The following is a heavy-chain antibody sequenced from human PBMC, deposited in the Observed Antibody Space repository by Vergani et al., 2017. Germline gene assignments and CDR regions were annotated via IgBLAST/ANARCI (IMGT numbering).Heavy chain of an antibody. CDR2: IYYSGST. V-gene: IGHV4-59*11. Sequence: QVQLQESGPGLVKPSETLSLTCTVSGVSISSHYWSWIRQPPGKGLEWIGYIYYSGSTNYNPSLKSRVTISVDTSKNQFSLKLSSVTAADTAVYYCARTGYSSGWPPYYFDYWGQGTLVTVSS. CDR3: ARTGYSSGWPPYYFDY. J-gene: IGHJ4*02. D-gene: IGHD6-19*01. CDR1: GVSISSHY.